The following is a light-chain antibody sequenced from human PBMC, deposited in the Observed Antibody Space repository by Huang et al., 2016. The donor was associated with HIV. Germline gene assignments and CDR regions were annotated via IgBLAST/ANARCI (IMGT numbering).Light chain of an antibody. CDR1: KSIRSN. Sequence: DIQITQSPSSLSASVGDRVTITCRASKSIRSNLNWYQTKPGKAPMLLTYAASSLPSWFPSRFSCSGSGTDFTLTISSLQPEDFATYYCQQSYSTPPWTFGQGTKVEIK. V-gene: IGKV1-39*01. CDR2: AAS. CDR3: QQSYSTPPWT. J-gene: IGKJ1*01.